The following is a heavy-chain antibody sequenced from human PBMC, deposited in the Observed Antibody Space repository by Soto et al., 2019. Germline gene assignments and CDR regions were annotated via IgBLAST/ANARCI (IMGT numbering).Heavy chain of an antibody. V-gene: IGHV5-10-1*01. CDR3: ARHEVSVRDSITWYGMDV. D-gene: IGHD3-10*01. CDR2: IDPSDSYT. J-gene: IGHJ6*02. CDR1: GDRVTSYW. Sequence: GESLKSSGEGCGDRVTSYWSSWVRQMTGKGLEWMGRIDPSDSYTNYSPSFQGHVTTSADKSISTAYLQWSSLKASDTAMYYCARHEVSVRDSITWYGMDVWGQGTTVTVSS.